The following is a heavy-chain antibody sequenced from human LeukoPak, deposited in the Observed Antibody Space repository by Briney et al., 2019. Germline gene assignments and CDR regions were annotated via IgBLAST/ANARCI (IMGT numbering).Heavy chain of an antibody. D-gene: IGHD3-3*01. CDR2: IKQDGSVE. V-gene: IGHV3-7*01. CDR3: ARAPRPAFWSGYCDY. CDR1: GFTFSSYW. J-gene: IGHJ4*02. Sequence: PGGSLRLSCAASGFTFSSYWMSWVRQAPGKGLEWVANIKQDGSVEYYVDSMKGRFTISRDNAKSSLYLQMNSLRGEDTAVYYCARAPRPAFWSGYCDYWGQGTLVTVSS.